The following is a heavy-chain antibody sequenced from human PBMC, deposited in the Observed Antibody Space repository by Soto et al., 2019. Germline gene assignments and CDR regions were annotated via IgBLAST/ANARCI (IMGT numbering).Heavy chain of an antibody. CDR2: INHSGST. CDR3: ARGRGVLLWFGELSGIPY. D-gene: IGHD3-10*01. V-gene: IGHV4-34*01. Sequence: QVQLQQWGAGLLKPSESLSLTCAVYGGSFSGYYWSWIRQPPGKGLEWIGEINHSGSTNYNPSLNSRVTISVNTSKNQFSLKLSSVTAADTAVYYCARGRGVLLWFGELSGIPYWGQGALVTVSA. CDR1: GGSFSGYY. J-gene: IGHJ4*02.